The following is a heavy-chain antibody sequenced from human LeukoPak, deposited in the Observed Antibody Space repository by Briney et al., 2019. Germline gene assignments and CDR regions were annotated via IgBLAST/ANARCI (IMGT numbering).Heavy chain of an antibody. J-gene: IGHJ4*02. CDR1: GFTFSSYG. CDR3: AKNWVGATFHFDY. D-gene: IGHD1-26*01. Sequence: GGSLRLSCAASGFTFSSYGMHWVRQAPGKGLEWVAFIRYDGSNKYYADSVKGRFTISRDNSKNTLYLQMNSLRAEDTAVYYCAKNWVGATFHFDYWGQGTLVTVSS. V-gene: IGHV3-30*02. CDR2: IRYDGSNK.